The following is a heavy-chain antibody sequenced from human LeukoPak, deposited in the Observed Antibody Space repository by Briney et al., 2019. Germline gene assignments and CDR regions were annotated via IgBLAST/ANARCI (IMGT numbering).Heavy chain of an antibody. J-gene: IGHJ6*03. Sequence: PGGSLRLSCAASGFTFSGSAMHWVRQVSGKGLEWVGRIRSKVNNYATAYAASVKGRFTISRDDSKNTAYLQMNSLRAEDTAVYYCARDQGSGINYYYYYMDVWGKGTTVTVSS. CDR2: IRSKVNNYAT. CDR1: GFTFSGSA. D-gene: IGHD3-10*01. CDR3: ARDQGSGINYYYYYMDV. V-gene: IGHV3-73*01.